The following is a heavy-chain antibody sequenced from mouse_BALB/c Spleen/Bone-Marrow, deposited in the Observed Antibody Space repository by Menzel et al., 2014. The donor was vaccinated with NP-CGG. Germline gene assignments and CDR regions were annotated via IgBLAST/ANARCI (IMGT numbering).Heavy chain of an antibody. Sequence: DYYMHWVKQRPEQGLEWIGWIDPENGDTEYAPKFQGKATMTADTSSNTAYLQLSSLTSEDTAVYYCNRYDWYFDVWGAGTTVTVSS. V-gene: IGHV14-4*02. CDR3: NRYDWYFDV. D-gene: IGHD2-14*01. CDR1: DYY. CDR2: IDPENGDT. J-gene: IGHJ1*01.